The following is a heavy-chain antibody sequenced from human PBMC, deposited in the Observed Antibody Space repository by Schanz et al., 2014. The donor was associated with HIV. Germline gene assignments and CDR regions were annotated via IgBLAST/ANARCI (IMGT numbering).Heavy chain of an antibody. CDR2: INPNSGGT. D-gene: IGHD3-22*01. Sequence: QVQLVQSGAEVKKPGASVRLSCKASGYSFNDYYMHWVRQAPGQGLEWMGWINPNSGGTNYAQKFQGRVTMTRDTAISTAYMELSRLRSDDTAVYYCARVGRAYYYDSSGGIDYWGQGTLVTVSS. V-gene: IGHV1-2*02. CDR1: GYSFNDYY. J-gene: IGHJ4*02. CDR3: ARVGRAYYYDSSGGIDY.